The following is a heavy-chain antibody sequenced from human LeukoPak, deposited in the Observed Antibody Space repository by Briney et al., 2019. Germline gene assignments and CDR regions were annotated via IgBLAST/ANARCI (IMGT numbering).Heavy chain of an antibody. Sequence: SVTVSCKASGGTFSSYAISWVRQAPGQGLEWMGRIIPILGIANYAQKFQGRVTITADKSTSTAYLELSSLRSEDTAVYYCAITTDIVVVPAAMSPPYYYGMDVWGQGTTVTVSS. D-gene: IGHD2-2*01. V-gene: IGHV1-69*04. CDR2: IIPILGIA. CDR3: AITTDIVVVPAAMSPPYYYGMDV. J-gene: IGHJ6*02. CDR1: GGTFSSYA.